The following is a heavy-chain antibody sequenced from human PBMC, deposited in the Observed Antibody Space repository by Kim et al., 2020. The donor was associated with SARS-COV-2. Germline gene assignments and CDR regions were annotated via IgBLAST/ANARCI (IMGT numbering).Heavy chain of an antibody. Sequence: GGSLRLSCSASGFTFSSYGMHWVRQAPGKGLEWVAVIWYDGSNKYYADSVKGRFTISRDNSKNTLYLQMNSLRAEDTAVYYCAREDGADSYGSVGYWGQGNLVTVSS. D-gene: IGHD5-18*01. CDR1: GFTFSSYG. CDR3: AREDGADSYGSVGY. V-gene: IGHV3-33*01. J-gene: IGHJ4*02. CDR2: IWYDGSNK.